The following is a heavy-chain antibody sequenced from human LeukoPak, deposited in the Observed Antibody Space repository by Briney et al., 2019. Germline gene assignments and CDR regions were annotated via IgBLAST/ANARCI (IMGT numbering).Heavy chain of an antibody. CDR3: AKRHYGASLGAFDI. Sequence: PGGSLRLSCAASGFTFDNYAMYWVRQAPGKGLEWVSLISGEGGTTYYADSVRGRFTISRDKSKNSLYLQMNSLRTEDTALYYCAKRHYGASLGAFDIWGQGTMVTVSS. V-gene: IGHV3-43*02. CDR2: ISGEGGTT. J-gene: IGHJ3*02. D-gene: IGHD4-17*01. CDR1: GFTFDNYA.